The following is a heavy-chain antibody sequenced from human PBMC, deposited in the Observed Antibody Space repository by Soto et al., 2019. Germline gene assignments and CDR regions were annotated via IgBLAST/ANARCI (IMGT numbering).Heavy chain of an antibody. CDR1: GFTFDYYA. D-gene: IGHD2-2*01. Sequence: GGSLRLSCAASGFTFDYYAMHWVRQSPGKGLEWVSLISWDGGSTYYADSVKGRFTISRDNSKNSLYLQMNSLRAEDTALYYCAKPRDCSSTSCYVFYYYYGMDVWGQGTTVTVSS. V-gene: IGHV3-43D*04. CDR3: AKPRDCSSTSCYVFYYYYGMDV. J-gene: IGHJ6*02. CDR2: ISWDGGST.